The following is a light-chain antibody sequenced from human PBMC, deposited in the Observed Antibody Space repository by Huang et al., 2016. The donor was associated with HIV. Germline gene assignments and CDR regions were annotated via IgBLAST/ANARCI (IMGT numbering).Light chain of an antibody. CDR2: AAS. CDR1: QSISSY. V-gene: IGKV1-39*01. J-gene: IGKJ2*01. Sequence: DIQMTQSPSSLSVSVGDRVTITCRAIQSISSYLNWYQHKPGKVPKVLCYAASSLRSGVPSRVRGSGSGTDFTLIINNLQPEDFATYFCQQSYSTQYTFGQGTKLEI. CDR3: QQSYSTQYT.